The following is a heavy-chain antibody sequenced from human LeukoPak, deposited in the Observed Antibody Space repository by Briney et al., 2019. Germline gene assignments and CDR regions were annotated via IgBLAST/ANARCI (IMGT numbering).Heavy chain of an antibody. D-gene: IGHD3-9*01. V-gene: IGHV4-61*02. Sequence: SETLSLTCTVSGGSISSGSYYWSWIRQPAGKGLEWIGRIYTSGSTNYNPSLKSRVTISVDTSKNQFSLKLSSVTAADTAVYYCARGTNYDILTGYQYWGQGTLVTVSS. CDR2: IYTSGST. J-gene: IGHJ4*02. CDR3: ARGTNYDILTGYQY. CDR1: GGSISSGSYY.